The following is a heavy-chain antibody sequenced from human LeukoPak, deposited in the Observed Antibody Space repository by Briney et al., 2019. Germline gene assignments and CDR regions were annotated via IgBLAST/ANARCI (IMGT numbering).Heavy chain of an antibody. D-gene: IGHD2-21*01. J-gene: IGHJ2*01. V-gene: IGHV4-4*02. CDR3: ARVGLGWCSGCFWYFDL. CDR2: IFHSGRA. Sequence: PSETLSLTCAISGDFISGSHWWSWVRLPPGKGLEWIGEIFHSGRANYNPSLRSRVTFSLDTSKNQFSLKLNSVTAADTAVYYCARVGLGWCSGCFWYFDLWGRGTLVTVSS. CDR1: GDFISGSHW.